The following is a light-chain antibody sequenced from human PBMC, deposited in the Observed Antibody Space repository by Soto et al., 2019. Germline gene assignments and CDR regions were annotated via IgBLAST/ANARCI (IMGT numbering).Light chain of an antibody. Sequence: QSVLTQPPSASGSPGQSVTISCTGTSSDVGGYNYVSWYQQHPGKAPKLMIYEVSKRPSGVPDRFYGSKSGNTASLTVSGLQAEDEADYYCSSYAGSNVYVFGTGTKVTVL. J-gene: IGLJ1*01. CDR2: EVS. V-gene: IGLV2-8*01. CDR3: SSYAGSNVYV. CDR1: SSDVGGYNY.